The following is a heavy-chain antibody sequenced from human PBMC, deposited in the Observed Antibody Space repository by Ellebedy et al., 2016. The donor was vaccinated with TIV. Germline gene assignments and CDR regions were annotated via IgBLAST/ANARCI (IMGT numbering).Heavy chain of an antibody. CDR3: ARGPESHYFDY. CDR2: IYYSGST. V-gene: IGHV4-31*03. J-gene: IGHJ4*02. Sequence: SETLSLXXTVSGGSISSGGYYWSWIRQHPGKGLEWIGYIYYSGSTYYNPSLKSRVTISVDTSKNQFSLKLSSVTAADTAVYYCARGPESHYFDYWGQGTLVTVSS. CDR1: GGSISSGGYY.